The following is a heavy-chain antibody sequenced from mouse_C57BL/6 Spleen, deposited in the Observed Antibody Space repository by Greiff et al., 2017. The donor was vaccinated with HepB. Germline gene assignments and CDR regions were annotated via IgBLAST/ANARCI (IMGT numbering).Heavy chain of an antibody. D-gene: IGHD2-5*01. V-gene: IGHV1-18*01. CDR3: ARNYYSNYLYFDY. Sequence: VQLQQSGPELVKPGASVKIPCKASGYTFTDYNMDWVKQSHGKSLEWIGDINPNNGGTIYNQKFKGKATLTVDKSSSTAYMELRSLTSEDTAVDYCARNYYSNYLYFDYWGQGTTLTVSS. J-gene: IGHJ2*01. CDR1: GYTFTDYN. CDR2: INPNNGGT.